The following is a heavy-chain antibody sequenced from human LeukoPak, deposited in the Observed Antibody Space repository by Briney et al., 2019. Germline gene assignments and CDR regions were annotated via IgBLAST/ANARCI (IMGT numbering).Heavy chain of an antibody. Sequence: SETLSLTCAVSGDSIISNNWWSWVRQPPGKGLEWIGEINERGSTDYSPSLKSRVTISLDKSKNQFSLRLSSVTAADTAVYYCARLTGIGSFFDYWGQGTLVTVSS. J-gene: IGHJ4*02. D-gene: IGHD2-15*01. CDR1: GDSIISNNW. CDR3: ARLTGIGSFFDY. V-gene: IGHV4-4*02. CDR2: INERGST.